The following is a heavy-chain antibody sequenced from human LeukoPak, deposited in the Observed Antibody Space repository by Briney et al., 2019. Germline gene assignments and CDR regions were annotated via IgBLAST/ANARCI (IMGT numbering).Heavy chain of an antibody. J-gene: IGHJ4*02. CDR1: GGSISSGDYY. CDR2: IYYSGST. V-gene: IGHV4-30-4*01. Sequence: ASETLSLTCTVSGGSISSGDYYWSWICQPPGKGLEWIGYIYYSGSTYYNPSLKSRVTISVDTSKNQFSLKLSSVTAADTAVYYCARRGYYDSSGYLDYWGQGTLVTVSS. CDR3: ARRGYYDSSGYLDY. D-gene: IGHD3-22*01.